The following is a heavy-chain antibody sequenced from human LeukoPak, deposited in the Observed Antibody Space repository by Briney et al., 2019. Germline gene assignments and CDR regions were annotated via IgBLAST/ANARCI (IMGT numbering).Heavy chain of an antibody. D-gene: IGHD3-22*01. CDR3: ARRRYYDGSGYLE. V-gene: IGHV4-39*01. CDR1: GDSISRSDSY. J-gene: IGHJ1*01. CDR2: IYYSGRT. Sequence: TASETLSLTCSVSGDSISRSDSYWDWIRQPPGKGLEWIGTIYYSGRTYYSPSLNSRVTMSVDTSSNQFPLNLRSVTAADTAVYYCARRRYYDGSGYLEWGQGTLLSVSS.